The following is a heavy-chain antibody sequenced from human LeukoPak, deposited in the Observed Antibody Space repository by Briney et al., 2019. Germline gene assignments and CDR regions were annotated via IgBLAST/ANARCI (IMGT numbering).Heavy chain of an antibody. D-gene: IGHD1-26*01. CDR1: GFTFSSNG. CDR2: IQYDGSKK. V-gene: IGHV3-30*02. Sequence: GGSLRLSCVASGFTFSSNGMHWVRQAPGKGLEWVTFIQYDGSKKYYADSVKGRFTISRDNAKNSLYLQMNSLRAEDTAVYYCARHSGSYYIFGNAFDIWGQGTMVTVSS. J-gene: IGHJ3*02. CDR3: ARHSGSYYIFGNAFDI.